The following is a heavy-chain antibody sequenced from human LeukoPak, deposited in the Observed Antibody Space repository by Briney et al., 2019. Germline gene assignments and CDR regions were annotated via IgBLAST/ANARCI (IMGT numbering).Heavy chain of an antibody. CDR1: GFTFSSYS. CDR3: ARDKVGGTRAHDY. V-gene: IGHV3-21*01. CDR2: SSSSSNNI. J-gene: IGHJ4*02. D-gene: IGHD1-26*01. Sequence: GGPLRLFCAASGFTFSSYSMLWVREAREKAGVGVSSSSSSSNNIYYADSVKGRFTISRDNAKNSLYLQMNTLRAEDTAVYYCARDKVGGTRAHDYWGQGTLVTVSS.